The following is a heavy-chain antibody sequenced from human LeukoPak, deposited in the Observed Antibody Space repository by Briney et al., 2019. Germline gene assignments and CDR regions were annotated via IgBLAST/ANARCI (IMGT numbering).Heavy chain of an antibody. CDR1: GFTFSRYS. D-gene: IGHD6-13*01. J-gene: IGHJ4*02. CDR3: ARGYSSSWYGPND. Sequence: GGSLRLSCAASGFTFSRYSMNWVRQAPGKGLEWVSSISSSSSYIYYADSVKGRFTISRDNAKNSLYLQMNSLRAEDTAVYYCARGYSSSWYGPNDWGQGTLVTVSS. CDR2: ISSSSSYI. V-gene: IGHV3-21*01.